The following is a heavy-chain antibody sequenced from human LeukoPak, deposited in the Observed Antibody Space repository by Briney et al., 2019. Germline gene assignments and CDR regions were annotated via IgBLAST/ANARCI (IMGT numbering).Heavy chain of an antibody. Sequence: SETLSLTCTVSGGSISSYYWSWSRQPAGKGLEWIGRIDTSGNTNYKPSLKSRVTMSVDTSKNQFSLKLSSVTAADTAVYYCTRVSSSWYQDWYFDLWGRGTLVTVSS. CDR1: GGSISSYY. CDR2: IDTSGNT. D-gene: IGHD6-13*01. CDR3: TRVSSSWYQDWYFDL. V-gene: IGHV4-4*07. J-gene: IGHJ2*01.